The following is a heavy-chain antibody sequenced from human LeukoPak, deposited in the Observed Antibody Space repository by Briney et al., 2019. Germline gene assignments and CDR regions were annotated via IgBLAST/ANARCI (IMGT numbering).Heavy chain of an antibody. J-gene: IGHJ6*02. V-gene: IGHV3-21*01. Sequence: GGSLRLSCAASGFTFSSYSMNWVRQAPGKGLEWVSSISSSSSYIYYADSVKGRFTISRDNAKNSLYLQMNSLRAEDTAVYYCARDDKIVVVVAATRDYYYGMDVWGQGNTVTVSS. CDR2: ISSSSSYI. CDR1: GFTFSSYS. CDR3: ARDDKIVVVVAATRDYYYGMDV. D-gene: IGHD2-15*01.